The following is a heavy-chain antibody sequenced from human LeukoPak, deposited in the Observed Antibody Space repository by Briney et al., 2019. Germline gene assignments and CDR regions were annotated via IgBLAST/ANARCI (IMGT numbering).Heavy chain of an antibody. CDR2: INHSGST. CDR3: ARSIAAPMGGYYFDY. Sequence: PSETLSLTCAVYGGSFSGYYWSWIRQPPGKGLEWIGEINHSGSTNYNPSLKSRVTISVDTSKNQFSLKLSSVTAADTAVYYCARSIAAPMGGYYFDYWGQGTQVTVSS. D-gene: IGHD6-6*01. CDR1: GGSFSGYY. J-gene: IGHJ4*02. V-gene: IGHV4-34*01.